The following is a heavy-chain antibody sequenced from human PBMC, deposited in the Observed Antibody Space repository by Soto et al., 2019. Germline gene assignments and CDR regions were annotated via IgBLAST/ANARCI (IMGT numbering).Heavy chain of an antibody. V-gene: IGHV4-39*01. CDR3: ARLSGSYNDRYFDY. Sequence: SETLCLTSTVSGGSTGSISYQRVWIIQPPGKGLEWIGNVYYNGNTYYNPSLKSRVTISVDTSNNQFSLKVKSVTAADTAVYYCARLSGSYNDRYFDYWGQGTLVTVSS. CDR2: VYYNGNT. J-gene: IGHJ4*02. CDR1: GGSTGSISYQ. D-gene: IGHD1-26*01.